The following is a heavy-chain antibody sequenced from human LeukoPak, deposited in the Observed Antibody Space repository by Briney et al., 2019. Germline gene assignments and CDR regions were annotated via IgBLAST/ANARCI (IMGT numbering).Heavy chain of an antibody. J-gene: IGHJ5*02. V-gene: IGHV4-34*01. Sequence: PSETLSLTCAVYGGSFSGYYWSWIRQPPGKGLEWLGEINHSGSTNYNPSLKSRVTISVDTSKNQFSLKLSSVTAADTAVYYCARGRGRGIAALSMASFDPWGQGTLVTVSS. CDR3: ARGRGRGIAALSMASFDP. CDR1: GGSFSGYY. CDR2: INHSGST. D-gene: IGHD6-6*01.